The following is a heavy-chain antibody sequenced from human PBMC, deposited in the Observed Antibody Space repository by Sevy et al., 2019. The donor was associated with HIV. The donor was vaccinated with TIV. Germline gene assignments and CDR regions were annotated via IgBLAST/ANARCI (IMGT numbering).Heavy chain of an antibody. J-gene: IGHJ6*02. Sequence: SETLSLTCTVSGDSNGGTTDYWAWFRQPPGMELEWIGSVYYSGRAHYNWSLKSRVTISIQSSKNQFSQKLTSVTSADTAVYYCARPSDSSALRGGYQYAINLWGQGTTVTVSS. CDR3: ARPSDSSALRGGYQYAINL. V-gene: IGHV4-39*01. D-gene: IGHD3-22*01. CDR2: VYYSGRA. CDR1: GDSNGGTTDY.